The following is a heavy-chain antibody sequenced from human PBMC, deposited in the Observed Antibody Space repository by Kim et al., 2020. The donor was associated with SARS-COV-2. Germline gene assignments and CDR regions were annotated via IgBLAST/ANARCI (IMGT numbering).Heavy chain of an antibody. V-gene: IGHV4-31*02. CDR3: ARDGRGGAFDI. J-gene: IGHJ3*02. Sequence: YSIPPLKSRVTISVDTSKNQFALKLSSVTAADTAVYYCARDGRGGAFDIWGQGTMVTVSS. D-gene: IGHD1-26*01.